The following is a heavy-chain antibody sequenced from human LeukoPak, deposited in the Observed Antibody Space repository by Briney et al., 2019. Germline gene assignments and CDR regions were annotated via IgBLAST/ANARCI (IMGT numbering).Heavy chain of an antibody. V-gene: IGHV3-23*01. Sequence: PEGSLRLSCAASGFTFSSYAMSWVRQAPGKGLEWVSAISGSGGSTYYADSVKGRFTISRDNAKNSLYLQMNSLRAEDTAVYYCARDDRAGWFDPWGQGTLVAVSS. CDR3: ARDDRAGWFDP. CDR2: ISGSGGST. J-gene: IGHJ5*02. D-gene: IGHD6-19*01. CDR1: GFTFSSYA.